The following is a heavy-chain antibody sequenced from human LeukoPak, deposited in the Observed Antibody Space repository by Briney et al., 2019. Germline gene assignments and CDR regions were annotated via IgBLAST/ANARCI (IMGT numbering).Heavy chain of an antibody. CDR1: GGSISSYY. D-gene: IGHD1-26*01. CDR3: ARALPYYGQLKECYFDY. CDR2: IYYSGST. Sequence: PSETLSLTCTVSGGSISSYYWSWIRQPPGKGLEWIGYIYYSGSTNYNPSLKSRVTISVDTSKNQFPLKLSSVTAADTAVYYCARALPYYGQLKECYFDYWGQGTLVTASS. J-gene: IGHJ4*02. V-gene: IGHV4-59*01.